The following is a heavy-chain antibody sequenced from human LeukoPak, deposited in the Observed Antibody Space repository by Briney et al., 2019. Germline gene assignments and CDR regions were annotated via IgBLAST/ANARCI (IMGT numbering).Heavy chain of an antibody. D-gene: IGHD6-19*01. V-gene: IGHV3-21*01. J-gene: IGHJ6*03. Sequence: GGSLRLSCAASGFTFSSYSMNWVRQAPGKGLERVSSISSSSSYIYYADSVKGRFTISRGNAKNSLYLQMNSLRAEDTAVYYCAKYSSGWPYYMDVWGKGTTVTVSS. CDR3: AKYSSGWPYYMDV. CDR2: ISSSSSYI. CDR1: GFTFSSYS.